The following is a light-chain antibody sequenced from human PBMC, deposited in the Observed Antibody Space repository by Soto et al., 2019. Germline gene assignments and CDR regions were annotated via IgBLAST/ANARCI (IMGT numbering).Light chain of an antibody. CDR1: QSMSTNS. Sequence: EIVLTQSPGTVSLSAGERATLSCRASQSMSTNSLAWYQQKPGQAPRLLIYAASSRATGIPDRFAGSGSGTDFTLTISSLEPEDFAVYFCHQYDTSPLSFGGGTKVGMK. CDR2: AAS. V-gene: IGKV3-20*01. J-gene: IGKJ4*01. CDR3: HQYDTSPLS.